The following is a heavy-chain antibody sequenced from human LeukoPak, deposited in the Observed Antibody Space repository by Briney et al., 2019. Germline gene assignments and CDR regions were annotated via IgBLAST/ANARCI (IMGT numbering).Heavy chain of an antibody. D-gene: IGHD2-2*01. CDR2: ISDSGGYT. J-gene: IGHJ4*02. CDR3: ATPLDWSSTSAFDY. Sequence: GGSLRLSCAASGFSFSTHAMTWVRQAPGKGLEWVSAISDSGGYTYSADSVKGRFTISRDNSKNTVYLQMNSLRAEDTAVYYCATPLDWSSTSAFDYWGQGTLVTVSS. V-gene: IGHV3-23*01. CDR1: GFSFSTHA.